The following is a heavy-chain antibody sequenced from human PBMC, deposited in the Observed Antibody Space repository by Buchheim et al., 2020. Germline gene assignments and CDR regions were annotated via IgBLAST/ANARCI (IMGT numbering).Heavy chain of an antibody. CDR1: GGSFSGYY. CDR3: ARGRGLRFWEWGEHPPYYYYGMDV. CDR2: INHSGST. Sequence: QVQLQQWGAGLLKPSETLSLTCAVYGGSFSGYYWSWIRQPPGKGLEWIGEINHSGSTNYNPSLKSRVTISVDTSKNQFSLKRSSVTAADTAGYYGARGRGLRFWEWGEHPPYYYYGMDVWGQGTT. V-gene: IGHV4-34*01. J-gene: IGHJ6*02. D-gene: IGHD3-3*01.